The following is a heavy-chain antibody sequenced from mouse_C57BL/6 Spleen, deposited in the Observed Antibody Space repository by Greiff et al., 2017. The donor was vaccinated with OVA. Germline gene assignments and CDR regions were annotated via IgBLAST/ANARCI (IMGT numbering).Heavy chain of an antibody. CDR2: IWAGGST. V-gene: IGHV2-9*02. Sequence: VMLVESGPGLVAPSQSLSITCTVSGFSLTSYGVDWVRQPPGQGLEWLGIIWAGGSTTHNSAFMARGSISEDNSKSQVFVKMNSLQTEDTAMYYCAREGMRSIYWCFDVWGTGTTVTVSA. CDR3: AREGMRSIYWCFDV. D-gene: IGHD2-10*02. CDR1: GFSLTSYG. J-gene: IGHJ1*03.